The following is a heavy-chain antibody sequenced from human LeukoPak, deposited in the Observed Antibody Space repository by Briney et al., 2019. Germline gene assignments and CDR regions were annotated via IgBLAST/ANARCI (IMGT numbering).Heavy chain of an antibody. Sequence: SQTLSLTCTVSGGSISSGGYYWSWIRQHPGKGLEWIGYSYYSGSTYYNPSLKSRVTISVDTSKNQFSLKLSSVTAADTAVYYCARTRRGRYCSSTSCSIDSYFDYWGQGTLVTVSS. J-gene: IGHJ4*02. D-gene: IGHD2-2*01. CDR1: GGSISSGGYY. CDR2: SYYSGST. V-gene: IGHV4-31*03. CDR3: ARTRRGRYCSSTSCSIDSYFDY.